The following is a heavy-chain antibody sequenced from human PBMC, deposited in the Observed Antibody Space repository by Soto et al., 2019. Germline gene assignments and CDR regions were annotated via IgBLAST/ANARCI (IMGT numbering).Heavy chain of an antibody. CDR1: GFTFSSYW. CDR2: IKQDGSEK. D-gene: IGHD6-25*01. J-gene: IGHJ4*02. CDR3: AAGDKAALDY. V-gene: IGHV3-7*01. Sequence: GGSLRLSCAASGFTFSSYWMSWVRQAPGKGLEWVANIKQDGSEKYYVDSVKGRFTITRDNAKKSLYLQMNSLRAEDTAVYYCAAGDKAALDYWGQGTLVTVSS.